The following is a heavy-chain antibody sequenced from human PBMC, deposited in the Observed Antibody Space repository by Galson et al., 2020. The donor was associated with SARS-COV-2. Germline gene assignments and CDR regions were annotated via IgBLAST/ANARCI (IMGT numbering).Heavy chain of an antibody. D-gene: IGHD3-22*01. J-gene: IGHJ3*02. CDR3: ARSASSSGYYNAFDI. CDR2: IHYSGST. Sequence: SETLSLTCTVSGGSISSGGYYWSWIRQHPGKGREWIGYIHYSGSTYYNPSLKSRVTISVDTSKNQFSLKLSSVTAADTAVYYCARSASSSGYYNAFDIWGQGTMVTVSS. V-gene: IGHV4-31*03. CDR1: GGSISSGGYY.